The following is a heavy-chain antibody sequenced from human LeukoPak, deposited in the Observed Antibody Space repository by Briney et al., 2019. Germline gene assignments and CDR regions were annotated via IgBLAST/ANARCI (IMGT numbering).Heavy chain of an antibody. D-gene: IGHD4-17*01. CDR2: IHYRGTT. J-gene: IGHJ4*02. Sequence: SETLSLTCSVSGASINSYYWNWIRQSPGKGLEWLGNIHYRGTTNYNPSLKSRVALSLDSSKSQFALKVTSVTAADTAVYYCARDEFGDFQGFDYWGQGTRVTVSS. CDR3: ARDEFGDFQGFDY. V-gene: IGHV4-59*13. CDR1: GASINSYY.